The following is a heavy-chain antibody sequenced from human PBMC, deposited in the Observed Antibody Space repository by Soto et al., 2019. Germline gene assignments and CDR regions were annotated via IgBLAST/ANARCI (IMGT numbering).Heavy chain of an antibody. CDR1: GFTFSYYY. V-gene: IGHV3-11*06. Sequence: PGGSLRLSCAASGFTFSYYYMSWIRQAPGKGLEWVSYISGSSIYTNYAGSVKGRFTVSRDNAKNSLYLQMSSLRAEDTAVYYCARDRGVGQPAGWFDPWGQGTLVTVSS. D-gene: IGHD3-10*01. CDR2: ISGSSIYT. J-gene: IGHJ5*02. CDR3: ARDRGVGQPAGWFDP.